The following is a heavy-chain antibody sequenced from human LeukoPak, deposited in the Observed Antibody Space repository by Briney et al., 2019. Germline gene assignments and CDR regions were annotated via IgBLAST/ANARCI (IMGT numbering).Heavy chain of an antibody. D-gene: IGHD1-26*01. CDR1: GFTFSSYG. CDR2: ISYDGSNK. Sequence: SGGSLRLSCAASGFTFSSYGMHWVRQAPGKGLEWVAVISYDGSNKYYADSVKGRFTISRDNSKNTLYLQMNSLRAEDTAVYYCAKDQVEGGSYYWGQGTLVTVSS. V-gene: IGHV3-30*18. CDR3: AKDQVEGGSYY. J-gene: IGHJ4*02.